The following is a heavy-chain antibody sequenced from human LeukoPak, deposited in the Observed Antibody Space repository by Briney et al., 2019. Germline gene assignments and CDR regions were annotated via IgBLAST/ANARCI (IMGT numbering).Heavy chain of an antibody. CDR3: ARRERLGYSYGRGTLDI. CDR2: INSDGTT. D-gene: IGHD5-18*01. Sequence: GGSLRLSCAVSGFLVTSNYMSWVRQAPGKGLEWVSLINSDGTTYYAGSVKGRFTISRDISKNTLYLQMNTLRAEDTAVYYCARRERLGYSYGRGTLDIWGQGTMVTVSS. CDR1: GFLVTSNY. V-gene: IGHV3-66*01. J-gene: IGHJ3*02.